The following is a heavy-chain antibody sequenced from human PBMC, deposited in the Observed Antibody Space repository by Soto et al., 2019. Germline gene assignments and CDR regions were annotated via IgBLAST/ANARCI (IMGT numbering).Heavy chain of an antibody. CDR1: GGTFSSYA. Sequence: QVQLVQSGAEVKKPGSSVKVSCKASGGTFSSYAISWVRQAPGQGLEWMGGIIPIFGTANYAQKFQGRVTITADESTRTAYMELSSLRSEDTSVYYCARARRYYYDSSCYYVYWYFDLWGRGTLVTVSS. CDR3: ARARRYYYDSSCYYVYWYFDL. J-gene: IGHJ2*01. CDR2: IIPIFGTA. V-gene: IGHV1-69*12. D-gene: IGHD3-22*01.